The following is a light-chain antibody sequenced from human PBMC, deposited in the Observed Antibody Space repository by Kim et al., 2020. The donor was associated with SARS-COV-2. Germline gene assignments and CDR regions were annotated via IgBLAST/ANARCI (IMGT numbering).Light chain of an antibody. CDR2: WAS. J-gene: IGKJ2*01. V-gene: IGKV4-1*01. CDR1: QSVLYSSNNKSY. Sequence: RATSNCKSSQSVLYSSNNKSYLAWYQQKPGQPPKLLIYWASSRESGVPDRFSGSGSGTDFTLTISSLQAEDVAVYYCQQYYSTPLTFGQGTKLEI. CDR3: QQYYSTPLT.